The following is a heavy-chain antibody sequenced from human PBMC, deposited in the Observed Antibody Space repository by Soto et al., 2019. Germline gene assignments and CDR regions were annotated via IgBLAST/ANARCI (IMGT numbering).Heavy chain of an antibody. CDR2: SSALNGYT. Sequence: SPRQAPGQGLEWMGWSSALNGYTNYAQNFQGRLTITTDSSTSTAYMELRSLRSDDTSVYQCAAATSVAMALQSWCKGLLVTV. D-gene: IGHD6-19*01. J-gene: IGHJ5*02. CDR3: AAATSVAMALQS. V-gene: IGHV1-18*01.